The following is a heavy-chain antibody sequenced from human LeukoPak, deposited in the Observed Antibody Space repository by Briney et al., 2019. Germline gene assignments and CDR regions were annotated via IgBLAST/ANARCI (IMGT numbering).Heavy chain of an antibody. CDR3: ARDPKPNYDFWSGYFDY. CDR2: INPSGGST. D-gene: IGHD3-3*01. J-gene: IGHJ4*02. CDR1: GYTFTSYD. V-gene: IGHV1-46*01. Sequence: ASVKVSCKASGYTFTSYDINWVRQAPGQGLEWMGIINPSGGSTSYAQKFQGRVTMTRDTSTSTVYMELSSLRSEDTAVYYCARDPKPNYDFWSGYFDYWGQGTLVTVSS.